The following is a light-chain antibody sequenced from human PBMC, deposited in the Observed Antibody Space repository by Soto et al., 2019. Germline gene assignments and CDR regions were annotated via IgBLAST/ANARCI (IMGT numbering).Light chain of an antibody. CDR3: QQRSNWPHSIT. CDR2: DAS. J-gene: IGKJ5*01. CDR1: QSVKTF. Sequence: EIVLTQSPATLSWSPGERATLSCRASQSVKTFLLWYQHRPGQTPRVLIYDASHRATGIPARFRGSGSGTDFPLTISSLEPEDFAVYHCQQRSNWPHSITFGQGTRLEIK. V-gene: IGKV3-11*01.